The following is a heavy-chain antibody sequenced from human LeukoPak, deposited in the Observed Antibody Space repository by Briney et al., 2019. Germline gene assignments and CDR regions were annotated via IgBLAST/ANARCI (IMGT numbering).Heavy chain of an antibody. D-gene: IGHD1-14*01. CDR2: ISGSGGST. CDR3: AKDRSYYYYYMDV. Sequence: TGGSLRLSCAASGFTFSSYAMSWVRQAPGMGLEWVSAISGSGGSTYYADSVKGRFTISRDNSKNTLYLQMNSLRAEDTAVYYCAKDRSYYYYYMDVWGKGTTVTVSS. V-gene: IGHV3-23*01. CDR1: GFTFSSYA. J-gene: IGHJ6*03.